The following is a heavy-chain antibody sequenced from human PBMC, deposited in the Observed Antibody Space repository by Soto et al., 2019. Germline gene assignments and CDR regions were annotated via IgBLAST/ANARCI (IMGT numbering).Heavy chain of an antibody. Sequence: QVQLVESGGGVVQPGRSLRLSCAASGFTFSSYGMHWVRQAPGKGLEWVAVIWYDGSNKYYADSVKGRFTISRDNSKNSSYLQMNSLRAEDTAVYYCARDLNRYGRGGSCYSAIFWGQGTLVTVSS. D-gene: IGHD2-15*01. CDR3: ARDLNRYGRGGSCYSAIF. CDR2: IWYDGSNK. V-gene: IGHV3-33*01. J-gene: IGHJ4*02. CDR1: GFTFSSYG.